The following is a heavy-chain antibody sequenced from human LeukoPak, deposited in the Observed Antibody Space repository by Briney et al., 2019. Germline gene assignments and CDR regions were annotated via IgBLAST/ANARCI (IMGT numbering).Heavy chain of an antibody. J-gene: IGHJ5*02. CDR2: IGTAGDP. D-gene: IGHD1-26*01. Sequence: GGSLRLSCAASGFTFSYYDMHWVRHGTGKGLEWVSSIGTAGDPYYPGSVKGRFTISRENAKNYLYLQMNSPRAGDTAVYYCARVGVATPRNNWFDPWGQGTLVTVSS. CDR1: GFTFSYYD. V-gene: IGHV3-13*04. CDR3: ARVGVATPRNNWFDP.